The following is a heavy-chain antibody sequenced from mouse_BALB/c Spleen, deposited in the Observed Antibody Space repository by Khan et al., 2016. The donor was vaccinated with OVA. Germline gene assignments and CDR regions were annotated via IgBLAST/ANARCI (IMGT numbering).Heavy chain of an antibody. J-gene: IGHJ3*01. CDR3: TRGGYGSPFAY. CDR1: GYTFTSYY. V-gene: IGHV1S81*02. D-gene: IGHD1-1*01. CDR2: INPSNGGT. Sequence: VQLQQSGAELVKPGASVKLSCKASGYTFTSYYMYWVKQRPGQGLEWIGEINPSNGGTNVNEKFKSKATLTVDKSSSTAYMEVSSLKSEDSAVYYCTRGGYGSPFAYWGQGTLVTVSA.